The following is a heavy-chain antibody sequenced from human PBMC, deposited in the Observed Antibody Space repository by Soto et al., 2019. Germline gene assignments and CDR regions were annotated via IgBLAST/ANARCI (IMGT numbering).Heavy chain of an antibody. CDR2: INHSGST. Sequence: LSLTCAVYGGSFSGYYWSWIRQPPGKGLEWIGEINHSGSTNYNPSLKSRVTISVDTSKNQFSLKLSSVTAADTAVYYCARGQVRVYYYYGMDVWGQGTTVTV. CDR3: ARGQVRVYYYYGMDV. J-gene: IGHJ6*02. CDR1: GGSFSGYY. V-gene: IGHV4-34*01.